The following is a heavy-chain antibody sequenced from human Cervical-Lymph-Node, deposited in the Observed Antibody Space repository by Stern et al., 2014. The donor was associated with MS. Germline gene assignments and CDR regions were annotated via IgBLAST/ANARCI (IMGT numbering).Heavy chain of an antibody. CDR1: GFTFTTSA. CDR3: AAELDYYDTSGHTDY. J-gene: IGHJ4*02. CDR2: IVVGSGDT. Sequence: MQLVQSGPEMKKPGTSVKVSCEASGFTFTTSAVQWVRQGRGQRLEWIGGIVVGSGDTNYAQKFQERVTLTRDMSTRTAYIELSSLRVEDTAVYYCAAELDYYDTSGHTDYWGQGTLVTVSS. D-gene: IGHD3-22*01. V-gene: IGHV1-58*03.